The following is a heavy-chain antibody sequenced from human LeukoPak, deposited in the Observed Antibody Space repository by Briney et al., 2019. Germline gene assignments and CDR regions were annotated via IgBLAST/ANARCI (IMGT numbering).Heavy chain of an antibody. CDR2: IFYSGTT. D-gene: IGHD4-17*01. V-gene: IGHV4-39*01. Sequence: SEALSLTCTVSGGSISSSSYYWGWIRQPPGKGLEWIGSIFYSGTTYYNPSLKSRVTISVDTSNNQFSLKLSSVTAADTAVYYCARQKGDTVTTPFDYWGQATLVTVSS. J-gene: IGHJ4*02. CDR1: GGSISSSSYY. CDR3: ARQKGDTVTTPFDY.